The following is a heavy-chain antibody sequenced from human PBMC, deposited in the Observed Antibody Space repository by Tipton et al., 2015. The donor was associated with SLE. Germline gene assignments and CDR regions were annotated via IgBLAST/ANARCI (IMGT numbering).Heavy chain of an antibody. CDR3: ARGELYYWYFDL. Sequence: TLSLTCTVSGGSISSHYWSWIRQPPGKGLEWIGYIYYSGSTNYNPSLKSRVTISVDTSKNQFSLKLSSVTADDTAVYYCARGELYYWYFDLWGRGTLVTVSS. D-gene: IGHD1-7*01. J-gene: IGHJ2*01. V-gene: IGHV4-59*11. CDR1: GGSISSHY. CDR2: IYYSGST.